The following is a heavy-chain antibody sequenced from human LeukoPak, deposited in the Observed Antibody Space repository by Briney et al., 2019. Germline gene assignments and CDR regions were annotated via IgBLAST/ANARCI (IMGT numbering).Heavy chain of an antibody. CDR3: ARHNDYYVVGGMDV. CDR2: IYYSGST. V-gene: IGHV4-59*08. CDR1: GGSISSYY. D-gene: IGHD3-10*02. Sequence: SETLSLTCTVSGGSISSYYWSWIRQPPGKGLEWIGYIYYSGSTNYNPSLKSRVTISVDTSKNQFSLKLSSVTAADTAVYYCARHNDYYVVGGMDVWGQGTTVTVSS. J-gene: IGHJ6*02.